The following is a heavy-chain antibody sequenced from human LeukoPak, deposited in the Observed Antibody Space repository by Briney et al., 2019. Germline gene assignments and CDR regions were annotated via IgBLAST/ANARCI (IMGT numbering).Heavy chain of an antibody. Sequence: GGSLRLSCAASGFTFSFYWMHWVRQAPGKGLVWVSRINSDGSSITYADSVKGRFTISRDNAKNTLYLQMNSLRAEDTAVYYCARDDGYAAFDIWGQGTMVTVSS. V-gene: IGHV3-74*01. J-gene: IGHJ3*02. CDR2: INSDGSSI. CDR1: GFTFSFYW. CDR3: ARDDGYAAFDI. D-gene: IGHD5-24*01.